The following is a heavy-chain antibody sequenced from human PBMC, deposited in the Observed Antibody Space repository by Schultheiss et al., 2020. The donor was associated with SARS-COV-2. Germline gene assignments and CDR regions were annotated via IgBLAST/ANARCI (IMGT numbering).Heavy chain of an antibody. CDR2: IYYSGST. CDR3: ARHPLESGSYAD. Sequence: SETLSLTCAVSGYSISSSNWWGWIRQPPGKGLEWIGYIYYSGSTYYNPSLKSRVTISVDTSKNQFSLKLSSVTAADTAVYYCARHPLESGSYADWGQGTLVTVSS. J-gene: IGHJ4*02. D-gene: IGHD1-26*01. V-gene: IGHV4-28*01. CDR1: GYSISSSNW.